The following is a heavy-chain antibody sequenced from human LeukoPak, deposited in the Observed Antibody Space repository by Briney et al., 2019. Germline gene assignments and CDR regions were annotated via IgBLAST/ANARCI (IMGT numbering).Heavy chain of an antibody. CDR2: INPNSGGT. J-gene: IGHJ5*02. CDR1: GYTFTGYY. D-gene: IGHD1-26*01. Sequence: ALVKVSCKASGYTFTGYYMHWVRQAPGQGLEWMGWINPNSGGTNYAQKFQGRVTMTRDTSISTAYMELSRLRSDDTAVYYCARDHSGSYFDWFDPWGQGTLVTVSS. CDR3: ARDHSGSYFDWFDP. V-gene: IGHV1-2*02.